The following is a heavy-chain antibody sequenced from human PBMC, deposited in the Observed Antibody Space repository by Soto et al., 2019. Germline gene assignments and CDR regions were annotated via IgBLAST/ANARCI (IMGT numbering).Heavy chain of an antibody. D-gene: IGHD6-19*01. Sequence: SGGSLRLSCAASRFTFSRSAMHWVRQAPGKGLEWVGRIRSKANNYATAYAASVKGRFSISRDDSKNTAYLQMNSLKSEDTAVYYCTRLYSSGFDYWGQGALVTVSS. CDR1: RFTFSRSA. V-gene: IGHV3-73*01. CDR2: IRSKANNYAT. CDR3: TRLYSSGFDY. J-gene: IGHJ4*02.